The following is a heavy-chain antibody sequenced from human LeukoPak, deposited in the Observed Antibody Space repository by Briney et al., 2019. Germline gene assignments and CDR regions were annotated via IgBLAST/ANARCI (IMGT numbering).Heavy chain of an antibody. CDR2: ISGSGGNT. CDR1: GFTFSSYS. CDR3: ARAKYDYGDPVGWFDP. J-gene: IGHJ5*02. V-gene: IGHV3-23*01. D-gene: IGHD4-17*01. Sequence: GGSLRLSCAASGFTFSSYSMNWVRQAPGKGLEWVSAISGSGGNTYYADSVRGRFTVSRDNSKNTLWLQMTSLRAEDTAVYYCARAKYDYGDPVGWFDPWGQGTLVTVSS.